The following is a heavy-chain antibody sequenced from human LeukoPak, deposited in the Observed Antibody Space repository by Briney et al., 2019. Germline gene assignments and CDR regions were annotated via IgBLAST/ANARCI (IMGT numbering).Heavy chain of an antibody. V-gene: IGHV1-69*06. J-gene: IGHJ6*04. Sequence: VKVSCKASGGTFSSYAISWVRQAPGQGLEWMGGIIPIFGTANYAQKFQGRVTITADKSTSTAYMELSSLRSEDTAVYYCARLPRYGLGIYYYYGMDVWGKGTTVTVSS. CDR2: IIPIFGTA. CDR1: GGTFSSYA. D-gene: IGHD3-10*01. CDR3: ARLPRYGLGIYYYYGMDV.